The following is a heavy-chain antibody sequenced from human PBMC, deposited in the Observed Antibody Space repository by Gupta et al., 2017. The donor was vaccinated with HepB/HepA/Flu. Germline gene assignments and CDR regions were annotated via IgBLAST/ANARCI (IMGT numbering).Heavy chain of an antibody. CDR3: AKDGRDFGLFDY. CDR2: ISGGGTGT. D-gene: IGHD3-10*01. J-gene: IGHJ4*02. V-gene: IGHV3-23*01. Sequence: EVQVWGSGGGLVQPGGALDPPCAAPGLSFGGFPMTWVRQAPGKGLEWVSTISGGGTGTYYADSVKDRFTIARDNSKNTVSLQMSSLRADDTAVYYCAKDGRDFGLFDYWGQGTQVTVSS. CDR1: GLSFGGFP.